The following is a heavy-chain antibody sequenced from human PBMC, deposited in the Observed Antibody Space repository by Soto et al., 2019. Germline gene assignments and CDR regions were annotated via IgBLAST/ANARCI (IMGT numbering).Heavy chain of an antibody. CDR3: ARQDGSGIYYFDY. CDR1: GYSFSFYW. CDR2: IYPGDSNT. J-gene: IGHJ4*03. V-gene: IGHV5-51*01. Sequence: EMQLVQSGAEVKKPGESLKISCKGFGYSFSFYWIGWVRHMPGKGLEWMGIIYPGDSNTRYSPSFQGQVTISADKSINTAYLQWSSLRASDTAMYYCARQDGSGIYYFDYWGHGTLVTVSS. D-gene: IGHD3-10*01.